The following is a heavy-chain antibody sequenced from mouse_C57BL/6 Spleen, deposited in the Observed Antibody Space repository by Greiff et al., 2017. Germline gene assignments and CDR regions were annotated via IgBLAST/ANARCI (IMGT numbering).Heavy chain of an antibody. V-gene: IGHV1-81*01. CDR1: GYTFTSYG. CDR2: IYPRSGNT. J-gene: IGHJ2*01. D-gene: IGHD2-5*01. Sequence: VKLQESGAELARPGASVKLSCKASGYTFTSYGISWVKQRTGQGLEWIGEIYPRSGNTYYNEKFKGKATLTADKSSSTAYMELRSLTSEDSAVYFCATYSNYLFDYWGQGTTLTVSS. CDR3: ATYSNYLFDY.